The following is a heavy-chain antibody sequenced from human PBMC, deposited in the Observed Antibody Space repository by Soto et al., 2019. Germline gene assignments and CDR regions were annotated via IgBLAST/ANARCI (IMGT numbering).Heavy chain of an antibody. CDR1: GFTFSSYA. J-gene: IGHJ6*03. V-gene: IGHV3-30-3*01. CDR3: ATAAVADYYHYMDV. D-gene: IGHD6-19*01. Sequence: PGGSLRLSCAASGFTFSSYAMHWVRQAPGKGLEWVAVISYDGSNKYYADSVKGRFTISRDNSKNTLYLQMNSLRAEDTAVYYCATAAVADYYHYMDVWGKGTTVTVSS. CDR2: ISYDGSNK.